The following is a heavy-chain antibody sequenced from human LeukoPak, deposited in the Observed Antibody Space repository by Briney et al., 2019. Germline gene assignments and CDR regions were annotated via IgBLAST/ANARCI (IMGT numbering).Heavy chain of an antibody. V-gene: IGHV4-59*08. Sequence: PSETLSLICTVSGGSISSYYWSWIRQPPGKGLEWIEYIYYSGSTNYNPSLKSRVTISVDTSKNQFSLKLSSVTAADTAVYYCARLGGGSLDYWGQGTLVTVSS. J-gene: IGHJ4*02. CDR3: ARLGGGSLDY. D-gene: IGHD2-15*01. CDR1: GGSISSYY. CDR2: IYYSGST.